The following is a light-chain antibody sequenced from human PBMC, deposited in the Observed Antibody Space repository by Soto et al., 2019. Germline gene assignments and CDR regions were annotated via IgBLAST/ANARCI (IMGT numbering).Light chain of an antibody. CDR2: AAS. J-gene: IGKJ1*01. Sequence: DKQLTQSPSTLSASIGDRVTITCRASRNVGGWLAWFQQKPGKAPKLLIYAASSLQSGVPSRFSGSGSGTDFTLTISSLQPEDFATYYCQQSYSTLRWTFGQGTKVDIK. CDR1: RNVGGW. V-gene: IGKV1-39*01. CDR3: QQSYSTLRWT.